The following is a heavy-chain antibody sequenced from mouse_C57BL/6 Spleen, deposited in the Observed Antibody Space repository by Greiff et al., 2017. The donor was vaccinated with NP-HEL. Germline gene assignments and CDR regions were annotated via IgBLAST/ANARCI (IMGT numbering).Heavy chain of an antibody. D-gene: IGHD1-1*01. CDR3: ARACYGSSYVD. CDR2: IYPGDGDT. J-gene: IGHJ2*01. V-gene: IGHV1-80*01. Sequence: VQLQQSGAELVKPGASVKISCKASGYAFSSYWMNWVKQRPGKGLEWIGQIYPGDGDTNYNGKFKGKATLTADKSSSTAYMQLSSLTSEDAAVYFCARACYGSSYVDWGQGTTLTVSS. CDR1: GYAFSSYW.